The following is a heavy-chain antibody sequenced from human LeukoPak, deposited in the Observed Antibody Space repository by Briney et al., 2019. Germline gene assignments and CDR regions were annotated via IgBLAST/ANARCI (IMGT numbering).Heavy chain of an antibody. CDR3: ARHVGDGYNWVDY. Sequence: SETLSLTCTVSGGSISSYYWSWIRQPPGKGLEWIGYIYYSGSTNYNPSLKSQVTISVDTSKNPFSLKLSSVTAADTAVYYCARHVGDGYNWVDYWGKGTLVTVSS. V-gene: IGHV4-59*08. D-gene: IGHD5-24*01. J-gene: IGHJ4*02. CDR1: GGSISSYY. CDR2: IYYSGST.